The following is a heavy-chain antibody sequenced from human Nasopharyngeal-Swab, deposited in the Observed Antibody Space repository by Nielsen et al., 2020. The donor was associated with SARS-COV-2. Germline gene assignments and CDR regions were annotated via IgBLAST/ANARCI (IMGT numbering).Heavy chain of an antibody. CDR3: ARDGGTWFDP. J-gene: IGHJ5*02. V-gene: IGHV4-4*07. CDR2: LYTSGST. Sequence: GSLRLSCTVSGDSINNHYWSWIRQPAGKGLPWIGRLYTSGSTTFKPPPNYNPSLKSRVSMSLDTSKNQFSLRLTSVTAADTAVYYCARDGGTWFDPWGQGTLVTVSS. D-gene: IGHD3-16*01. CDR1: GDSINNHY.